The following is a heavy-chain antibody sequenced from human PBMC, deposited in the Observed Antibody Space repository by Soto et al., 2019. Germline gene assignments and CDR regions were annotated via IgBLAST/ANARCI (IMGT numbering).Heavy chain of an antibody. CDR2: ISSSSSYI. J-gene: IGHJ4*02. CDR1: GFTFSSYS. V-gene: IGHV3-21*01. Sequence: EVQLVESGGGLVKPGGSLRLSCAASGFTFSSYSMNWVRQAPGKGLEWVSSISSSSSYIYYADSVKGRFTISRDNAKNSLYLQMSSLRAEDTAVYYCARDTRAVAGDTYYFDYWGQGTLVTVSS. CDR3: ARDTRAVAGDTYYFDY. D-gene: IGHD6-19*01.